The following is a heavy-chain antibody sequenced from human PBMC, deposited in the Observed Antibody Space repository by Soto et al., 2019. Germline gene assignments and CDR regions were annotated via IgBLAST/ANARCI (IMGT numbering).Heavy chain of an antibody. V-gene: IGHV4-61*01. D-gene: IGHD3-22*01. CDR2: IYYSGST. J-gene: IGHJ6*02. CDR1: GGSVSSGSYY. Sequence: SETLSLTCTVSGGSVSSGSYYWSWIRQPTGKGLEWIGYIYYSGSTNYNPSLKSRVTISVDTSKNQFSLKLSSVTAADTAVYYCARDRYYDSSGYYYYYYGMDVWGQGTTVTVSS. CDR3: ARDRYYDSSGYYYYYYGMDV.